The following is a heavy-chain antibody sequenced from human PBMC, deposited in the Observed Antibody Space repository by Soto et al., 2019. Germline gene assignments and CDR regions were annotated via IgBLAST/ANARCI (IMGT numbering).Heavy chain of an antibody. D-gene: IGHD3-10*01. V-gene: IGHV3-74*02. CDR2: INGDGTTT. Sequence: EVRLVESGGGLVQPGGSLRLSCAASGFTFSTYWMHWVRQAPGKGLVWVSRINGDGTTTQYADSVKGRFTISRDNAKNMLELEMDALRGDDTAMYYCASIPMVRGPSDYWGQGTLVTVSS. J-gene: IGHJ4*02. CDR1: GFTFSTYW. CDR3: ASIPMVRGPSDY.